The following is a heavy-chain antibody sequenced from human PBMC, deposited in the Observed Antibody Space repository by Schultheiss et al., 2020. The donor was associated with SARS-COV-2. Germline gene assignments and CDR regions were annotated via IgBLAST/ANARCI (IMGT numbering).Heavy chain of an antibody. CDR3: ARHRMYSSSKNWFDP. J-gene: IGHJ5*02. Sequence: SETLSLTCTVSGGSISSSSYYWSWIRQPPGKGLEWIGYIYYSGSTNYNPSLKSRVTISVDTSKNQFSLKLSSVTAADTAVYYCARHRMYSSSKNWFDPWGQGTLVTVSS. CDR2: IYYSGST. D-gene: IGHD6-6*01. V-gene: IGHV4-61*01. CDR1: GGSISSSSYY.